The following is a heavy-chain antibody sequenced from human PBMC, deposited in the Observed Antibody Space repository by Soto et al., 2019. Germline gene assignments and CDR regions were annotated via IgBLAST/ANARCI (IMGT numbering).Heavy chain of an antibody. J-gene: IGHJ4*01. V-gene: IGHV1-2*02. D-gene: IGHD3-10*01. CDR1: GYPFSANH. CDR2: LNPYSGAT. Sequence: QVQLVQAGADVRKTGASVKVSCKASGYPFSANHIHWVRQAPGQGLEGMGWLNPYSGATKYAPKFQGRVTMTRATSFSTSYMEVNGLKSDDTAFYYCATARRGTGSLLAYWGQGPLVTVSS. CDR3: ATARRGTGSLLAY.